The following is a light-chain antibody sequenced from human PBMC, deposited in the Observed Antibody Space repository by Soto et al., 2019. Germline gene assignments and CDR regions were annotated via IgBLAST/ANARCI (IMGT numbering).Light chain of an antibody. CDR1: QSISSS. Sequence: EIVLTQSPGTLSLSPGERAPLSCRASQSISSSFLAWYQQRPGQAPRLLIYDASTRATDIPARFSGRGSGTEFTLTISSLQSEDFAVYYCQHYNRWPPITFGQGTRLEIK. CDR3: QHYNRWPPIT. V-gene: IGKV3-15*01. J-gene: IGKJ5*01. CDR2: DAS.